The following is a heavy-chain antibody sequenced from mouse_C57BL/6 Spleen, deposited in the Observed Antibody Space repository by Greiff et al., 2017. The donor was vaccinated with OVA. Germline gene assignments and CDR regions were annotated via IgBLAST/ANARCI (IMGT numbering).Heavy chain of an antibody. CDR3: ARDWYDYYYFDY. J-gene: IGHJ2*01. V-gene: IGHV1-26*01. Sequence: EVQLQQSGPELVKPGASVKISCKASGYTFTDYYMNWVKQSPGQGLEWIGDINPNNGGTSYNQKFKGKATLTVDKSSSTAYMGLRSLTSEDSAVYYCARDWYDYYYFDYWGQGTTLTVSS. CDR1: GYTFTDYY. D-gene: IGHD2-4*01. CDR2: INPNNGGT.